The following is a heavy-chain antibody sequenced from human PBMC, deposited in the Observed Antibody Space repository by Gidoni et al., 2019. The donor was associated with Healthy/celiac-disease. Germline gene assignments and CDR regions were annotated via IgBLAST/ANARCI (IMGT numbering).Heavy chain of an antibody. J-gene: IGHJ5*02. CDR2: INHSGST. Sequence: VQLQQWGAGLLKPSATLSLTCAVYGGSFSGYYWRWIRQPPGKGLEWIGEINHSGSTNYNPSLKSRVTISVDTSKNQFSLKLSSVTAADTAVYYCARGRKSRRNWFDPWGQGTLVTVSS. CDR3: ARGRKSRRNWFDP. V-gene: IGHV4-34*01. D-gene: IGHD6-13*01. CDR1: GGSFSGYY.